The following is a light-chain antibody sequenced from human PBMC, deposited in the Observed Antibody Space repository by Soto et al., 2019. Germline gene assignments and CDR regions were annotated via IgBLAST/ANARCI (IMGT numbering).Light chain of an antibody. V-gene: IGKV3D-15*01. CDR3: QQYNNWWLS. CDR2: GSS. Sequence: IVMTQSPATLSVSPGEGVTLSCRASQNVGTNLAWYQQKPGQAPRLLIYGSSTRATGIPATFSGSGSGTEFTLTISSLQSEESAVYYCQQYNNWWLSFGGGTKVEIK. CDR1: QNVGTN. J-gene: IGKJ4*01.